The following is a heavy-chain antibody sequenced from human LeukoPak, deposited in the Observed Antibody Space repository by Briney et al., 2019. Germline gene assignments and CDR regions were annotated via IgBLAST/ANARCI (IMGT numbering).Heavy chain of an antibody. J-gene: IGHJ4*02. Sequence: GGSLRLSCAASGFTFSSYAMSWVRQAPGKGLEWVSAISGSGGSTYYADSVKGRFTISRDNSKNTLYLQMNSLRAEGTAVYYCAKGRYFDWLKYFDYWGQGTLVTVSS. CDR3: AKGRYFDWLKYFDY. CDR2: ISGSGGST. V-gene: IGHV3-23*01. D-gene: IGHD3-9*01. CDR1: GFTFSSYA.